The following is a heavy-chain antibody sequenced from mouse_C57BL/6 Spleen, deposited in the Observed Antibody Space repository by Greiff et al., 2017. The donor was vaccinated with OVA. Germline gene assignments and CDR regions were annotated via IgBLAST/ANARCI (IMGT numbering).Heavy chain of an antibody. CDR2: INYDGSST. CDR1: GFTFSDYY. J-gene: IGHJ1*03. CDR3: ARVSYWYFDV. Sequence: EVQLQESEGGLVQPGSSMKLSCTASGFTFSDYYMAWVRQVPEKGLEWVANINYDGSSTYYLDSLKSRFIISRDNAKNILYLQMSSLKSEDTATYYCARVSYWYFDVWGTGTTVTVSS. V-gene: IGHV5-16*01.